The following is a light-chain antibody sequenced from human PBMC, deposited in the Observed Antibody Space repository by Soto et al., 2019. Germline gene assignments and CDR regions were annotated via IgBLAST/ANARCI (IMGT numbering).Light chain of an antibody. J-gene: IGKJ4*01. Sequence: EVVMTQSPATVSVSPGDGVTLSCRASQTISNDLAWYQQKPGQAPRLLIYGASTRATGVPARFSGGGSGTEFTLTISSLQSEDFAFYYCQQNNKGPPVTFGGGTKVEIK. CDR1: QTISND. CDR2: GAS. CDR3: QQNNKGPPVT. V-gene: IGKV3-15*01.